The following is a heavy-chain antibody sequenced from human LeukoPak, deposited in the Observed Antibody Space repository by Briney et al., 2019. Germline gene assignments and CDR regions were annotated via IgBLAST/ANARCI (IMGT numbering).Heavy chain of an antibody. J-gene: IGHJ4*02. D-gene: IGHD2-2*01. Sequence: PSETLSLTCTVSGGSISSSSYYWGWIRQPPGKGLEWIGSIYYSGSTYYNPSLKSRVTISVDTSKNQFSLKLSSATAADTAVYYCARLLVPAAYFDYWGQGTLVTVSS. V-gene: IGHV4-39*01. CDR1: GGSISSSSYY. CDR3: ARLLVPAAYFDY. CDR2: IYYSGST.